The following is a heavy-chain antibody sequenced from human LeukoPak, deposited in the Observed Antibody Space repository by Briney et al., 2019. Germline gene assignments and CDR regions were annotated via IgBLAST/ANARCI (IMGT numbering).Heavy chain of an antibody. D-gene: IGHD1-14*01. J-gene: IGHJ4*01. V-gene: IGHV4/OR15-8*01. CDR3: AYNRNFALDN. CDR2: VYHSGGA. Sequence: PSETLSLTCAVSGASIATHSWWSWVRQPPGKGLEWIGEVYHSGGANYKPSLKSRVTISVDTSRNHFSLKLTSVTAADTAVYFCAYNRNFALDNWGQGTLVTVSS. CDR1: GASIATHSW.